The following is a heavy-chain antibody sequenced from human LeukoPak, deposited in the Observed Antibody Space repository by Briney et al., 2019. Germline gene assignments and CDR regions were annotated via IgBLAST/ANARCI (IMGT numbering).Heavy chain of an antibody. Sequence: PSETLSLTCAVYGGSFSGYYWSWIRQPPGKGLEWIGEINHSGNTNYNPSLKSRVTISVDTSKNQFSLKLSSVTAADTAVYYCARGLPSSYYYYYYMDVWGKGTTVTVSS. V-gene: IGHV4-34*01. CDR3: ARGLPSSYYYYYYMDV. J-gene: IGHJ6*03. D-gene: IGHD6-13*01. CDR1: GGSFSGYY. CDR2: INHSGNT.